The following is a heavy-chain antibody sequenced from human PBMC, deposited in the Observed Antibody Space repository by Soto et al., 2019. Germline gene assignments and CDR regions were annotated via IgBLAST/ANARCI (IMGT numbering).Heavy chain of an antibody. CDR1: GFTFSSYA. J-gene: IGHJ4*02. CDR3: AKDLREVLGYWNGLDY. D-gene: IGHD1-1*01. V-gene: IGHV3-23*01. CDR2: ISGGGGST. Sequence: EVQLLESGGGLVQPGGSLRLSCAASGFTFSSYAMSWVRQAPGKGLEWVSAISGGGGSTYYADFVNGRFTISRDNSKNTPYLQMNGLRAEDTAIYYCAKDLREVLGYWNGLDYWGQGTLVTVSS.